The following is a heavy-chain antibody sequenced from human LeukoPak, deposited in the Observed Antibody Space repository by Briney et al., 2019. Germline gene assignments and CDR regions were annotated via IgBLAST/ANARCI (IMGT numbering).Heavy chain of an antibody. CDR3: EAYYDSSGYYRAFDI. V-gene: IGHV1-2*02. D-gene: IGHD3-22*01. J-gene: IGHJ3*02. CDR2: INPNSGGT. CDR1: GYTFTGYY. Sequence: ASVKVSCKASGYTFTGYYMHWVRQAPGQGLEWMGWINPNSGGTNYAQKFQGRVTMTRDTSISTAYMELSRLRSDDTAVYYCEAYYDSSGYYRAFDIWGQGTMVTASS.